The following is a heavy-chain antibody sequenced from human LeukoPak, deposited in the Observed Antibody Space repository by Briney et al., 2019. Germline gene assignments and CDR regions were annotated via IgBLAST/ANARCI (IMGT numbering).Heavy chain of an antibody. CDR2: INHSGNT. D-gene: IGHD3-22*01. J-gene: IGHJ4*02. Sequence: PSETLSLTCAVCGGSFSGYYWSWIRQPPGKGLEWSGEINHSGNTNYNPSLKSRVTISVDTSKNQYSLKLSSVTAADTAVYYCARGGFRHYYDSSGYYDYWGQGTLVTVSS. CDR3: ARGGFRHYYDSSGYYDY. V-gene: IGHV4-34*01. CDR1: GGSFSGYY.